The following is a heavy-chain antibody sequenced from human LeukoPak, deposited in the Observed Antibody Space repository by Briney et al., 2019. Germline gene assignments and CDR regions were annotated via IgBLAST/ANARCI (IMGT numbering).Heavy chain of an antibody. J-gene: IGHJ5*02. CDR3: ARDPTTYYYGSGSYGNWFDP. CDR2: IYYSGST. CDR1: GGSISSSSYY. V-gene: IGHV4-39*07. D-gene: IGHD3-10*01. Sequence: SETLSLTCTVSGGSISSSSYYWGWIRQPPGKGLEWIGSIYYSGSTYYNPSLKSRVTISVDTSKNQFSLKLGSVTAADTAVYYCARDPTTYYYGSGSYGNWFDPWGQGTLVTVSS.